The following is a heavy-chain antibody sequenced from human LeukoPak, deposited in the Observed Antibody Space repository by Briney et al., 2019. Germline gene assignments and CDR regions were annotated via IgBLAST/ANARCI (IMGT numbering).Heavy chain of an antibody. CDR2: IWYDGSNK. D-gene: IGHD4-17*01. CDR3: ARDHGDYMYYFDY. CDR1: GFTFSSYG. J-gene: IGHJ4*02. Sequence: GGSLRLSCAASGFTFSSYGLHWVRQAPGKGLEWVAVIWYDGSNKYYADSVKGRFTISRDNSKNTLYLQMNSLRAEDTAVYYCARDHGDYMYYFDYWGQGTLVTVSS. V-gene: IGHV3-33*01.